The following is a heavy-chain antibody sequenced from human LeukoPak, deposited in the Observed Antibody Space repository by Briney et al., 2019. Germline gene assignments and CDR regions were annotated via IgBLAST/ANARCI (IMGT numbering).Heavy chain of an antibody. Sequence: PGGSLRLSCAASGFTFSSYSMNWVRQAPGKGLEWVSSISSSSSYIYYADSVKGRFTISRDNAENSLYLQMNSLRAEDTAVYYCARDPVVEMATISANWGQGTLVTVSS. D-gene: IGHD5-24*01. V-gene: IGHV3-21*01. CDR3: ARDPVVEMATISAN. J-gene: IGHJ4*02. CDR1: GFTFSSYS. CDR2: ISSSSSYI.